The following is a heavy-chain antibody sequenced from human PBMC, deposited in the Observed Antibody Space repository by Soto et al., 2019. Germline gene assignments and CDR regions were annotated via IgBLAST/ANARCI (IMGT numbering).Heavy chain of an antibody. CDR1: GGSCSGYY. D-gene: IGHD3-3*01. V-gene: IGHV4-34*01. CDR2: INHSGST. CDR3: ARGVRWIGYYLYYYYYGMDV. J-gene: IGHJ6*02. Sequence: QVQLQQWGAGLLKPSETLSLTCAVYGGSCSGYYWSWIRQPPGKGLEWIGEINHSGSTNYNPSLKSRVTISVDTSKNQFSLKLSSVTAADTAVYYCARGVRWIGYYLYYYYYGMDVWGQGTTVTVSS.